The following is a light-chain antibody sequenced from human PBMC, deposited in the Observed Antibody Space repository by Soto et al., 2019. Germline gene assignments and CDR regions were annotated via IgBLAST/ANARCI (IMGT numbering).Light chain of an antibody. CDR2: EVS. J-gene: IGLJ1*01. Sequence: SALTQPASVTGYPGQSITISCTGPSSDVGGYNYVSWYQQHPGKAPKLMIYEVSNRPSGVSNRFSGSKSGNTASLTISGLQAEDEADYYCSSYTSSSTLFVFGTGTKVTVL. V-gene: IGLV2-14*01. CDR1: SSDVGGYNY. CDR3: SSYTSSSTLFV.